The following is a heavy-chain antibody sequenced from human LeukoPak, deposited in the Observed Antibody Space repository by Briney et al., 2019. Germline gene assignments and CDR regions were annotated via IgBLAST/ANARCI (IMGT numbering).Heavy chain of an antibody. V-gene: IGHV4-59*01. CDR3: ARGGPYDGSLNF. Sequence: SKTLSLTCTVSGGSISSFYWNWIRQPPGKGLEWIGYMYYTGTSNYNPSLKSRVTISVDTSKNQFSLKLTSVTAADTAVYYCARGGPYDGSLNFWGQGTLVTVSS. J-gene: IGHJ4*02. CDR2: MYYTGTS. D-gene: IGHD3-22*01. CDR1: GGSISSFY.